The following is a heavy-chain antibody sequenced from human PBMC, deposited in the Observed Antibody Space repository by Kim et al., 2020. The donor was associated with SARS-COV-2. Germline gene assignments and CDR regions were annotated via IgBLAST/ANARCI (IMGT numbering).Heavy chain of an antibody. J-gene: IGHJ6*04. CDR1: GCTFSSYA. D-gene: IGHD4-17*01. CDR2: IIPIFGTA. V-gene: IGHV1-69*13. Sequence: SVKVSCKASGCTFSSYAISWVRQAPGQGLEWMGGIIPIFGTANYAQKFQGRVTITVDESMSTAYMELSSLRAEDTAVYYCARAPYGDLDYYDYGMDVSGEGNTFTVSS. CDR3: ARAPYGDLDYYDYGMDV.